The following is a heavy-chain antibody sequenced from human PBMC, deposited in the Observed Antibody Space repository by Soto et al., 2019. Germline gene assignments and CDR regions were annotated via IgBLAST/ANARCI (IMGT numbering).Heavy chain of an antibody. CDR1: DGSISSGGDS. CDR3: ARDRATRRGLFVFDI. D-gene: IGHD2-15*01. Sequence: CLPCAVADGSISSGGDSWSWIRQPPGKGLEWIGYIYHSGSTYYNPSLKSRVTISVDRSKNQFSLKLSSVTAADTAVYYCARDRATRRGLFVFDIWGQGTMDTVSS. CDR2: IYHSGST. V-gene: IGHV4-30-2*01. J-gene: IGHJ3*02.